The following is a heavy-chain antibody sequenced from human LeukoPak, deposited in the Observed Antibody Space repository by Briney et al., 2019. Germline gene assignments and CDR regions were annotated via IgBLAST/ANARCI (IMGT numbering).Heavy chain of an antibody. V-gene: IGHV1-18*01. J-gene: IGHJ4*02. CDR3: ARDSSGWGFDY. CDR1: GGTFSSYA. D-gene: IGHD6-19*01. CDR2: ISAYNGNT. Sequence: ASVKVSCKASGGTFSSYAISWVRQAPGQGLEWMGWISAYNGNTNYAQKLQGRVTMTTDTSTSTAYMELRSLRSDDTAVYYCARDSSGWGFDYWGQGTLVTVSS.